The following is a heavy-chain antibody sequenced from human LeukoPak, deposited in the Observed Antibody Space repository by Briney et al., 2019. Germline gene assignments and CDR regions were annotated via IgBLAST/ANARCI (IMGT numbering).Heavy chain of an antibody. CDR3: ARGVVAGPSDY. V-gene: IGHV4-39*07. CDR2: INHSGIT. Sequence: SETLSLXCTVSSDSISSSSYSWGWIRQPPGKGLEWIGEINHSGITNYNPSLKSRVTISVDTSKNQFSLKLSSVTAADTAVYYCARGVVAGPSDYWGQGTLVTVSS. D-gene: IGHD6-19*01. CDR1: SDSISSSSYS. J-gene: IGHJ4*02.